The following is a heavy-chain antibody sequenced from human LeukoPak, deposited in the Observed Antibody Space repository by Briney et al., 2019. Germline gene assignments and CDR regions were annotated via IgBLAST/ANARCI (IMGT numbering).Heavy chain of an antibody. Sequence: GASVKVSCKASGYTFTSYYMHWVRQAPGQGLEWMGIINPSGGSTSYAQKFQGRVTMTRDTSISTAYMELSRLTSDDTAVFYCARAGLWDHSDSSGYHNGAFDIWGQGTMVTVSS. J-gene: IGHJ3*02. D-gene: IGHD3-22*01. CDR1: GYTFTSYY. CDR2: INPSGGST. V-gene: IGHV1-46*01. CDR3: ARAGLWDHSDSSGYHNGAFDI.